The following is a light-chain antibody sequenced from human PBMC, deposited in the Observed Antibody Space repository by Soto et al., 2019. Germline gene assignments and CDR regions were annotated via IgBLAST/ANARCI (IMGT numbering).Light chain of an antibody. CDR2: EVT. J-gene: IGLJ2*01. CDR1: SSDVGGYKY. V-gene: IGLV2-14*01. Sequence: QPVLTQPASVSGSPGQSITISCTGTSSDVGGYKYVSWYQQHPGKAPKLMIYEVTNRPSGVSNRFSGSKSGNTASLTISGLQDEDEAAYYCSSYTISGTVVFGGGTKLTVL. CDR3: SSYTISGTVV.